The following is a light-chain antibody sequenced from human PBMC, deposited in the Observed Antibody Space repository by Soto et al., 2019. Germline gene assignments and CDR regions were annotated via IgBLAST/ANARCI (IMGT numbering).Light chain of an antibody. J-gene: IGKJ4*01. CDR3: QQYVNSPLT. Sequence: EIVLMQSPGTLSLSPGERGSLSCRASQSVASSLAWYQQKPGQAPRLLIYDASNMATGIPDRFSGSGSGTDFTLTLSRLEHEDCAVYYCQQYVNSPLTFGGGTKVEIK. CDR2: DAS. CDR1: QSVASS. V-gene: IGKV3-20*01.